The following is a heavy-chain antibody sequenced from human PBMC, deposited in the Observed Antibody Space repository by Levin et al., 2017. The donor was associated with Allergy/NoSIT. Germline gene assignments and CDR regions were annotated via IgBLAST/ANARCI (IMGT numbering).Heavy chain of an antibody. D-gene: IGHD2-15*01. CDR1: GYSFISYW. Sequence: NHGESLKISCQGSGYSFISYWIAWVRQMPGKGLEWMGSVYPADSDATYNPSFLGQVSISVDKSLKTAYLQWSRLKPSDTAMYYCAKIDSHSGYGMNVWGQGTTVTVSS. CDR3: AKIDSHSGYGMNV. J-gene: IGHJ6*02. CDR2: VYPADSDA. V-gene: IGHV5-51*01.